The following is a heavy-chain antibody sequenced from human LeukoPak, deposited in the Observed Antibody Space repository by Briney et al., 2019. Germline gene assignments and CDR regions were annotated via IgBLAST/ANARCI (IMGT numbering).Heavy chain of an antibody. V-gene: IGHV4-38-2*01. D-gene: IGHD3-3*01. CDR3: ARHRYDFWSGWRFRNWFEP. J-gene: IGHJ5*02. CDR1: GYSISSGYY. Sequence: PSEALSLTCAVSGYSISSGYYWGWIRQPPGKGLEWIGSIYHSGSTYYNPSLKSRVTISVDTSKNQFSLKLSSVTAADTAVYYCARHRYDFWSGWRFRNWFEPWGQGTLVTVSS. CDR2: IYHSGST.